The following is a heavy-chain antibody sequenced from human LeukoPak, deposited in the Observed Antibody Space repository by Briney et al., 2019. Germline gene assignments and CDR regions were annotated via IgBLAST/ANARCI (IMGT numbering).Heavy chain of an antibody. J-gene: IGHJ5*02. Sequence: GGSLRLSCAASGFTFSDYYMSWIRQAPGKGLEWVSYISSSGSTIYYADSVKGRFTISRDNAKNSLYLQMNSLRAEDTAVYYWARVLEVVVPAPNWFDPWGQGTLVTVSS. CDR3: ARVLEVVVPAPNWFDP. V-gene: IGHV3-11*01. CDR1: GFTFSDYY. D-gene: IGHD2-15*01. CDR2: ISSSGSTI.